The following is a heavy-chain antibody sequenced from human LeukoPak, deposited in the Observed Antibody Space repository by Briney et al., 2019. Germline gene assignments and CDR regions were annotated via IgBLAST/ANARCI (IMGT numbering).Heavy chain of an antibody. D-gene: IGHD3-10*01. J-gene: IGHJ4*02. CDR1: GYTFTRYG. Sequence: GASVKVSCKASGYTFTRYGISWVRQAPGQGLEWMGWISANNGNTKYAQKFQGRVTMTTDTSTSTAYMELRSLRSDDTAVYYCAREGGEEGFGELCLDYWGQGTLVTVSS. V-gene: IGHV1-18*01. CDR3: AREGGEEGFGELCLDY. CDR2: ISANNGNT.